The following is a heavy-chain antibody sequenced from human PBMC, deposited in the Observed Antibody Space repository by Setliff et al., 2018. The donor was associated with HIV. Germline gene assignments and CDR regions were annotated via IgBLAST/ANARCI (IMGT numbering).Heavy chain of an antibody. J-gene: IGHJ4*02. CDR1: GFTFTNYW. CDR2: ISNDGGRE. V-gene: IGHV3-7*01. Sequence: LRLSCAASGFTFTNYWMAWIRQAPGRGLEWAAIISNDGGREYYVDSVKGRFTISRDNAKNSLYLQMDSLRVEDTAVYYCARPFDQWGQGALVTVSS. CDR3: ARPFDQ.